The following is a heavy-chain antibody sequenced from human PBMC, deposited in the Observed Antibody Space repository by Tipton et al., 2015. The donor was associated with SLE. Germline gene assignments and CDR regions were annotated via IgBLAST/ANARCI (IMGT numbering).Heavy chain of an antibody. V-gene: IGHV4-4*08. D-gene: IGHD1-14*01. CDR2: IYTSGST. Sequence: LRLSCTVSGGSISSYYWSWIRQPPGKGLEWIGYIYTSGSTNYNPSLKSRVTISVDTSKNQFSLKLSSVTAADTAVYYCARREPDGRFDYWGQGTLVTVSS. J-gene: IGHJ4*02. CDR1: GGSISSYY. CDR3: ARREPDGRFDY.